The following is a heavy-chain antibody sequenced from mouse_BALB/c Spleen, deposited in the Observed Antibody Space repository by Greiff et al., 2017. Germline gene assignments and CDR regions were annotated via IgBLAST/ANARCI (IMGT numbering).Heavy chain of an antibody. Sequence: EVQLQQSGAELVKPGASVKLSCTASGFNIKDTYLHWVKQRPEQGLEWIGRLDPANGNTKYDPKFQGKATITADTSSNTAYLQLSSLTSEDTAVYYCATPYYCGSSSFAYGGQGTRVTVSA. D-gene: IGHD1-1*01. V-gene: IGHV14-3*02. CDR3: ATPYYCGSSSFAY. CDR1: GFNIKDTY. J-gene: IGHJ3*01. CDR2: LDPANGNT.